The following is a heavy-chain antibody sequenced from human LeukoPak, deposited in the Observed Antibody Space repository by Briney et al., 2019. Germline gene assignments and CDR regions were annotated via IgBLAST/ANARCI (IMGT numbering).Heavy chain of an antibody. V-gene: IGHV4-39*01. CDR2: ILYTGRT. J-gene: IGHJ4*02. Sequence: SETLSLACTVSGDSISSSRFYWAWIRQPPGKGLEWIGSILYTGRTFYNPSLKSRVTISVDTSKNQFSLRLGSVSASDTAVYYCARRDVGATIDYWGQGTLVTVSS. CDR1: GDSISSSRFY. CDR3: ARRDVGATIDY. D-gene: IGHD1-26*01.